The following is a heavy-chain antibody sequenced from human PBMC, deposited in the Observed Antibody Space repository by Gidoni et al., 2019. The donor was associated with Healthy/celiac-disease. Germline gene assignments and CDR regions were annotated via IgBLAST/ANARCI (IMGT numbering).Heavy chain of an antibody. V-gene: IGHV4-39*07. CDR1: GGSISSSSYY. J-gene: IGHJ6*02. CDR2: IYYSGST. Sequence: QLQLQESGPGLVKPSETLSLTCTVSGGSISSSSYYWGWIRQPPGKGLEWIGSIYYSGSTYYNPSLKSRVTISVDTSKNQFSLKLSSVTAADTAVYYCARSQLAAAGSIYYYYYGMDVWGQGTTVTVSS. D-gene: IGHD6-13*01. CDR3: ARSQLAAAGSIYYYYYGMDV.